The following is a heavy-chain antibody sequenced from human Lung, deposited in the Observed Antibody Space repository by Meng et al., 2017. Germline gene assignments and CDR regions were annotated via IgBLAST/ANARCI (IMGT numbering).Heavy chain of an antibody. D-gene: IGHD3-10*01. Sequence: QLQQGAPRLLRPLEILSLAVSVSRRSISGSYWRWIRQSPAKGLECIGKINHGGSTNYNPSLEIRVTISVDTPKNQFALRLTSMSVADTAVYYCARERHSTIIRGVIDFWGQGALVTVSS. CDR3: ARERHSTIIRGVIDF. CDR2: INHGGST. J-gene: IGHJ4*02. CDR1: RRSISGSY. V-gene: IGHV4-34*01.